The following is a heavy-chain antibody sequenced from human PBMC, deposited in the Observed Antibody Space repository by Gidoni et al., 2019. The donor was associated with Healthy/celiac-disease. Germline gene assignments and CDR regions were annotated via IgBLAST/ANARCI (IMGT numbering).Heavy chain of an antibody. Sequence: QVQLVQSGAEVKKPGSSVKVSCTASGGTFSSDASSWVRQAPGKGLEWRGGIIPIFGTANYAQKFQGRVTITADESTSTAYMELSSLRSEDTAVYYCARRSTSCYLLGCYYYGMDVWGQGTTVTVSS. V-gene: IGHV1-69*01. CDR1: GGTFSSDA. CDR3: ARRSTSCYLLGCYYYGMDV. D-gene: IGHD2-2*01. CDR2: IIPIFGTA. J-gene: IGHJ6*02.